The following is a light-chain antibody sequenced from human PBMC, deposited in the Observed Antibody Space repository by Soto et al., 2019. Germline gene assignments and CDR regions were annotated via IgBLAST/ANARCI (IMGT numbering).Light chain of an antibody. CDR1: QVISSW. CDR3: QQASSFPLT. V-gene: IGKV1-12*01. CDR2: GAT. J-gene: IGKJ4*01. Sequence: QMTQSPSSVSAAVGDRVTITCRASQVISSWLAWYQQRPGTAPKLLIYGATTLRSGVPSRFSGSESGTVFTLTLSSLQPEDSATYYCQQASSFPLTFGGGTKVEIQ.